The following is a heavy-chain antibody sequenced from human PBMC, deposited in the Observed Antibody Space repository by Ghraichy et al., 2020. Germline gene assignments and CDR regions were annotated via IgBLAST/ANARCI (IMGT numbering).Heavy chain of an antibody. CDR1: GFTFSSYA. CDR2: ISGSGGST. CDR3: AKAYRGPAAVDY. D-gene: IGHD3-10*01. J-gene: IGHJ4*02. V-gene: IGHV3-23*01. Sequence: GSLRLSCAASGFTFSSYAMSWVRQAPGKGLEWVSAISGSGGSTYYADSVKGRFTISRDNSKNTLYLQMNSLRTEDTAVYYCAKAYRGPAAVDYWGQGTLVTVSS.